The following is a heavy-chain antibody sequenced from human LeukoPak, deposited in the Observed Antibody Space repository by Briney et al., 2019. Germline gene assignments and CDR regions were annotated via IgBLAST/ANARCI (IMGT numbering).Heavy chain of an antibody. V-gene: IGHV5-51*01. D-gene: IGHD3-22*01. J-gene: IGHJ3*02. CDR2: IYPGDSDT. CDR1: GSIFTSYW. CDR3: ARQGSITKIDGAFDI. Sequence: GAALKISCEGSGSIFTSYWICLGRQMPGEGLELGGIIYPGDSDTRYSPSFQSQVTISADKSISTAFLQCSRRKASDTAMYYCARQGSITKIDGAFDIWGQGTTVTVSS.